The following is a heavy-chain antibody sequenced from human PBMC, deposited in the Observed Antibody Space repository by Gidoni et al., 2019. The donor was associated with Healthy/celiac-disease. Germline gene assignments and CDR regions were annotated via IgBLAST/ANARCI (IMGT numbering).Heavy chain of an antibody. CDR2: IKQDGSEK. CDR1: GFTFSSYW. Sequence: EVQLVESGGGWVQPGGSLRLSCAASGFTFSSYWMSWVRQAPGKGLEWVANIKQDGSEKYYVDSVKGRFTISRDNAKNSLYLQMNSLRAEDTAVYYCAREKNRYYYDSSGSKDDAFDIWGQGTMVTVSS. V-gene: IGHV3-7*01. D-gene: IGHD3-22*01. CDR3: AREKNRYYYDSSGSKDDAFDI. J-gene: IGHJ3*02.